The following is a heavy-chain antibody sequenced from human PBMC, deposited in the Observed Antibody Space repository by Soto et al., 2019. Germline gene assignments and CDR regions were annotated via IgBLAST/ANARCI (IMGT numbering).Heavy chain of an antibody. Sequence: GGSLRLSCAASGFTFSSYAMSWVRQAPGKGLEWVSAISGSGGSTYYADSVKGRFTISRDNSKNTLYLQMNSLRAEDTAVYYCAKFPTPYCSSTSCSDYWGQGTLVTVSS. CDR2: ISGSGGST. V-gene: IGHV3-23*01. D-gene: IGHD2-2*01. CDR1: GFTFSSYA. CDR3: AKFPTPYCSSTSCSDY. J-gene: IGHJ4*02.